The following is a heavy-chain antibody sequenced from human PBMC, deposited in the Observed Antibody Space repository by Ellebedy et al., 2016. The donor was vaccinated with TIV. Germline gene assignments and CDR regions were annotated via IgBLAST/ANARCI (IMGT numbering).Heavy chain of an antibody. D-gene: IGHD6-13*01. CDR3: AKFGGVLSWYADY. CDR1: GFTFDDYG. Sequence: PGGSLRLSCAASGFTFDDYGMSWVPQAPGKGLETVSVISTGGDTTYADAVKGQFTISRDNSKNTLYLQMNSLRADDTAIYYCAKFGGVLSWYADYWGLGTLVTVSS. V-gene: IGHV3-23*01. J-gene: IGHJ4*02. CDR2: ISTGGDTT.